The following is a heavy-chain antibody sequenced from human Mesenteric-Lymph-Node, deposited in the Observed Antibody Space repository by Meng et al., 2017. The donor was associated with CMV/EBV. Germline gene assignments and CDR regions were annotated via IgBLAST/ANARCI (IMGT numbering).Heavy chain of an antibody. CDR2: IRYDGSDT. CDR3: AKSRGYCSSTTCVYGMDV. V-gene: IGHV3-30*02. J-gene: IGHJ6*02. CDR1: GFTFSSYS. D-gene: IGHD2-2*01. Sequence: GGSLRLSCAASGFTFSSYSMNWVRQAPGKGLEWVAFIRYDGSDTYYADSVKGRFTISSDSSKNTLYLQMNSLRVEDTALYSCAKSRGYCSSTTCVYGMDVWGQGTTVTVSS.